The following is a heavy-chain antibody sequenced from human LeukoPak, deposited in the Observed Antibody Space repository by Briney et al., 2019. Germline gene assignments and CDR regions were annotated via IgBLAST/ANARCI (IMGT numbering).Heavy chain of an antibody. J-gene: IGHJ6*02. CDR1: GFSFSDYE. CDR2: ITSSGSNI. D-gene: IGHD2-2*01. Sequence: QPGGSLRLSCAASGFSFSDYEMNWVRQPPGKGLEWVSYITSSGSNINYADSVKGRFTISRDNAKNSLYLQMNSLRAEDTAVYYCAKVRAPQTTSEGMDVWGQGTTVTVSS. V-gene: IGHV3-48*03. CDR3: AKVRAPQTTSEGMDV.